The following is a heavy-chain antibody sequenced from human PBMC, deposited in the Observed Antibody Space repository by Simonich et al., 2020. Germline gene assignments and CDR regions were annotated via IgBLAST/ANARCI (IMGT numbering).Heavy chain of an antibody. V-gene: IGHV4-39*01. CDR1: GGYISSSIFY. Sequence: QLQLQESGPGLVKPSETLSLTCTVSGGYISSSIFYWGWIRQPPGEGLEWIGRFYYSGRTYYNPSLKSRVTISVDTSKNQFSLKLSSVTAADTAVYYCARHAGFAFDIWGQGTMVTVSS. CDR3: ARHAGFAFDI. CDR2: FYYSGRT. J-gene: IGHJ3*02. D-gene: IGHD6-13*01.